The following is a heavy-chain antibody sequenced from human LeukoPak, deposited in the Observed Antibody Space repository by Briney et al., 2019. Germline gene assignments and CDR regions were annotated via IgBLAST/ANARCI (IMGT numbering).Heavy chain of an antibody. CDR3: AKEDHGGSSWSRSYFDY. Sequence: PGGSLRLSCAASGFSFTTSAMSWVRQAPGKGLEWVSAISGSGGSTYYADSVKGRFTISRDNSKNTLYLQMNSLRAEDTAVYYCAKEDHGGSSWSRSYFDYWGQGTLVTVSS. J-gene: IGHJ4*02. D-gene: IGHD6-13*01. CDR1: GFSFTTSA. V-gene: IGHV3-23*01. CDR2: ISGSGGST.